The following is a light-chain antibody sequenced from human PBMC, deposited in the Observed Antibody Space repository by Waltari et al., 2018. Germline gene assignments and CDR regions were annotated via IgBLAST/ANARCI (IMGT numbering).Light chain of an antibody. CDR1: GLGEKY. J-gene: IGLJ2*01. V-gene: IGLV3-1*01. CDR2: QDI. Sequence: SYELTQSPSVTVSPGQTASISCSGHGLGEKYVSWYQQKAGQSPELVIYQDIKRPSGFPELFSGSTAGNRATLTISGTQTMDEADYYCQAWDSSTVVFGGGTKLTVL. CDR3: QAWDSSTVV.